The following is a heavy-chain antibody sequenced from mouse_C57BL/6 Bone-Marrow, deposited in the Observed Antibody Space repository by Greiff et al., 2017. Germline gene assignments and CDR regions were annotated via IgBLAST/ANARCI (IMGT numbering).Heavy chain of an antibody. Sequence: QVQLKQSGAELVRPGASVKLSCKASGYTFTDYYINWVKQRPGQGLEWIARIYPGSGNTYYNEKFKGKATLTAEKSSSTAYMQLSSLPSEDSAVYYCAREDYSKYFDNWGQGTTLTVSS. V-gene: IGHV1-76*01. CDR2: IYPGSGNT. CDR3: AREDYSKYFDN. D-gene: IGHD2-5*01. CDR1: GYTFTDYY. J-gene: IGHJ2*01.